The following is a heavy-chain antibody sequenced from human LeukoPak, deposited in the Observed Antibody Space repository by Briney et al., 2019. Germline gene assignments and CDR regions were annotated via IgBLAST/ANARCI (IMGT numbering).Heavy chain of an antibody. V-gene: IGHV3-23*01. CDR1: GFTFSSYA. J-gene: IGHJ3*02. CDR2: ISGSGGST. CDR3: AKDPALLWFGELYPAELFDI. D-gene: IGHD3-10*01. Sequence: KSGGSLRLSCAASGFTFSSYAMSWVRQAPGKGLEWVSAISGSGGSTYYADSVKGRFTISRDNSKNTLYLQMNSLRAEDTAVYYCAKDPALLWFGELYPAELFDIWGQGTMVTVSS.